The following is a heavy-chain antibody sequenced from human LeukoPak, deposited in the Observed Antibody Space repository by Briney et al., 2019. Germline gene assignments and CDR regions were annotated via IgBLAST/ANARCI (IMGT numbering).Heavy chain of an antibody. CDR3: ARGYPYGSGSYYFDP. V-gene: IGHV1-2*02. CDR2: INPNSGGT. Sequence: ASVKVSCKASGYTFTGYYMHWVRQAPGQGLEWMGWINPNSGGTNYAQKFQGRVTMTRDTSISTAYMELSRLRSDDTAVYYCARGYPYGSGSYYFDPWGQGTLVTVSS. J-gene: IGHJ5*02. CDR1: GYTFTGYY. D-gene: IGHD3-10*01.